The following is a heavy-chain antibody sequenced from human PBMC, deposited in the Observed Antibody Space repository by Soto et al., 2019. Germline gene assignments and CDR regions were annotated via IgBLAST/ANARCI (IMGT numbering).Heavy chain of an antibody. CDR2: ISSSSSYI. V-gene: IGHV3-21*01. Sequence: PGGSLRLSCAASGFTFSSYSMNWVRQAPGKGLEWVSSISSSSSYIYYADSVKGRFTISRDNAKNSLYLQMNSLRAEDTAVYYCARALGDYYYYGMDVWGQGTTVTVSS. CDR1: GFTFSSYS. J-gene: IGHJ6*02. CDR3: ARALGDYYYYGMDV.